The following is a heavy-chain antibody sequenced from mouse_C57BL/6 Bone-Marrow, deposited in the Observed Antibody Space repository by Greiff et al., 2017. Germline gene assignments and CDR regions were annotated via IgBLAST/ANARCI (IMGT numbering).Heavy chain of an antibody. J-gene: IGHJ1*03. CDR2: IDPSDSYT. V-gene: IGHV1-50*01. Sequence: QVQLQQPGAELVKPGASVKLSCKASGYTFTSYWMQWVKQRPGQGLEWIGEIDPSDSYTNYNQKVKGKATLTVDTSSSTAYMQLSSLTSEDSAVYYCARNGYGWYFDVWGTGTTVTVSS. CDR1: GYTFTSYW. CDR3: ARNGYGWYFDV. D-gene: IGHD2-14*01.